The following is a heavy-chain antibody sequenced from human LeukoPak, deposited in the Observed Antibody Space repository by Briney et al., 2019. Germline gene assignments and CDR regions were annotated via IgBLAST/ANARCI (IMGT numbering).Heavy chain of an antibody. CDR1: GFTFSSYA. J-gene: IGHJ4*02. V-gene: IGHV3-23*01. CDR2: ISGSGGST. Sequence: GGSLRLSCAASGFTFSSYAMSWVRQAPGKGLEWVSAISGSGGSTYHADSVKGRFTISRDISKNTLYLQMNSLRAEDTAVYYCAKRINYYDSSGYIDYWGQGTLVTVSS. CDR3: AKRINYYDSSGYIDY. D-gene: IGHD3-22*01.